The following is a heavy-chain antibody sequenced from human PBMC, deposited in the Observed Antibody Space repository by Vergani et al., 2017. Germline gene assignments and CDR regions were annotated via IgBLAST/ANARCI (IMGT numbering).Heavy chain of an antibody. D-gene: IGHD3-3*01. CDR3: ARERNAYYDCWSGYYTQYYFDY. V-gene: IGHV3-7*03. CDR2: IKGDGSAK. Sequence: EVQLVESGGGLVKPGGSLRLSCAASGFRFSNYWMHWLRQAPGKGLEWVAAIKGDGSAKQYVESVKGRFTISRDNAKNSLYLQMNSLRAEDTALYYCARERNAYYDCWSGYYTQYYFDYWGQGTLVTVSS. J-gene: IGHJ4*02. CDR1: GFRFSNYW.